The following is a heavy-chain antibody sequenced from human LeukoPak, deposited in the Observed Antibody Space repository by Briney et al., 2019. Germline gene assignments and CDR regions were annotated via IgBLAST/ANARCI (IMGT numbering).Heavy chain of an antibody. Sequence: GESLKISCKGSGYSFTDYWIAWVRQMPGKGLEWMGIIYPGDSDTRYSPSFQGQVTISADKSISTAYLQWSSLKASDTAMYYCASRPTVVEGGGAVDIWGQGTMVTVSA. D-gene: IGHD4-23*01. J-gene: IGHJ3*02. V-gene: IGHV5-51*01. CDR2: IYPGDSDT. CDR3: ASRPTVVEGGGAVDI. CDR1: GYSFTDYW.